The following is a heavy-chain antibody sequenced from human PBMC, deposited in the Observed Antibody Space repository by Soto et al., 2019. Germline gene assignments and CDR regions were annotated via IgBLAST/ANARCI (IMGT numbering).Heavy chain of an antibody. CDR3: ARYRREAVAGYTLDN. J-gene: IGHJ4*02. D-gene: IGHD6-13*01. Sequence: SETLSLTCTVPGGSISSNYWTWIRQPPGKGLEWIGYVYNSGSTNYNPSLKSRVTISEDTSKSQFSLKVNSMTAADTAVYYCARYRREAVAGYTLDNWGQGILVTVSS. CDR1: GGSISSNY. V-gene: IGHV4-59*01. CDR2: VYNSGST.